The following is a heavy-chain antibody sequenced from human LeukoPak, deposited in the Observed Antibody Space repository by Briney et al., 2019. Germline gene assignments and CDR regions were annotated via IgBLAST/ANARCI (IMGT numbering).Heavy chain of an antibody. CDR1: GFTFSSYE. CDR2: ISSSGSTI. CDR3: ARDWPLDSCDAFDI. V-gene: IGHV3-48*03. J-gene: IGHJ3*02. Sequence: GGSLRLSCAASGFTFSSYEMNWVRQAPGKGLEWLSYISSSGSTIYYADSVKGRFTISKDNAKNSLYLQMNSLRAEDTAVYYCARDWPLDSCDAFDIWGQGTMVTVSS.